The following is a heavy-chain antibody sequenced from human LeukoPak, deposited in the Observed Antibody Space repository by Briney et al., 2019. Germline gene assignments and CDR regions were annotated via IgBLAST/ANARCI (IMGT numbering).Heavy chain of an antibody. CDR2: IYYSGST. D-gene: IGHD1-26*01. V-gene: IGHV4-61*01. J-gene: IGHJ4*02. CDR1: GGSVNSGSYY. CDR3: ARAAYSGSYHSDY. Sequence: SETLSLTCTVSGGSVNSGSYYWNWIRQPPGKGLEWIGYIYYSGSTNYNPSLKSRVTISVDTSKNQFSLKLSSVTAADTAVYYCARAAYSGSYHSDYWGQGTLVTVSS.